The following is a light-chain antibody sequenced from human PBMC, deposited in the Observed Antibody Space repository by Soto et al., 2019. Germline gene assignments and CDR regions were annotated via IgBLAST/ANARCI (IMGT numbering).Light chain of an antibody. CDR2: EVS. V-gene: IGLV2-14*01. Sequence: QSVLTQPASVSGSPGQSITISCTGTSSDIGGFNYVSWYQQNPGKAPKLMIYEVSKRPSGVSNRFSGSKSGNTASLTISGLQDQDEADYYCSAYTSNSTLAVFATGTKGTVL. CDR3: SAYTSNSTLAV. CDR1: SSDIGGFNY. J-gene: IGLJ1*01.